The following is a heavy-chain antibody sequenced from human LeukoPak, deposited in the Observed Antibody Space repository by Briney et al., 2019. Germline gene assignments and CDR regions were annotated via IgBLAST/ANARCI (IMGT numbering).Heavy chain of an antibody. CDR3: ARTRDCSKTNCYVMDP. Sequence: GASVKVSCTAFGYTFTTYGINWVRLAPGQGLEWMGWIGPYNINTHYAQKVQGRVTMTTDTSTSTAYMELRSLRSDDTAVYYCARTRDCSKTNCYVMDPWGQGTLVTVSS. D-gene: IGHD2-2*01. V-gene: IGHV1-18*04. CDR2: IGPYNINT. J-gene: IGHJ5*02. CDR1: GYTFTTYG.